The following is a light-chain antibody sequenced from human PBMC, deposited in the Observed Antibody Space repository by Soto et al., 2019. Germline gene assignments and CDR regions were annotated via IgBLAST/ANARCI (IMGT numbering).Light chain of an antibody. CDR2: DAS. J-gene: IGKJ1*01. V-gene: IGKV1-5*01. Sequence: DIQMTQSPSTLSASVGDRVNVTRRPSQSISSWLAWYQQKPGKAPKLLIYDASSLESGVPSRFSGSGSGTEFTLTISSLQPDDFATYYCQQYNSYPWTVGQGTKVDIK. CDR3: QQYNSYPWT. CDR1: QSISSW.